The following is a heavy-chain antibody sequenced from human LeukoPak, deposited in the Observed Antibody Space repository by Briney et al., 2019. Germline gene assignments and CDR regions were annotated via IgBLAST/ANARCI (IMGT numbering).Heavy chain of an antibody. Sequence: PGGSLRLSCAASGFTFSTYPMSWVRQAPGKGLEWVSAISGSGGSTNYADSVKGRFTISRDNSKNTLYLQMNSLRGEDTALYYCAKERPTTTAFDYWGQGTLVTVSS. D-gene: IGHD4-17*01. CDR3: AKERPTTTAFDY. CDR1: GFTFSTYP. V-gene: IGHV3-23*01. J-gene: IGHJ4*02. CDR2: ISGSGGST.